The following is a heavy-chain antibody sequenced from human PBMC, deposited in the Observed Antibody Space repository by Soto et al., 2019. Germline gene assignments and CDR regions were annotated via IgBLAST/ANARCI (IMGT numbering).Heavy chain of an antibody. V-gene: IGHV3-64*01. J-gene: IGHJ6*02. CDR1: GFTFSSYA. D-gene: IGHD2-21*01. Sequence: EVQLVESGGGLVQPGGSLRLSCAGSGFTFSSYAMHWVRQAPGKGLEYVSVISSNGDNTDYANSVKGRFTISRDNSTNTLYLQMGSLRVEDMAVYYCARRIPFGYGMDVWGQGTTVTVSS. CDR3: ARRIPFGYGMDV. CDR2: ISSNGDNT.